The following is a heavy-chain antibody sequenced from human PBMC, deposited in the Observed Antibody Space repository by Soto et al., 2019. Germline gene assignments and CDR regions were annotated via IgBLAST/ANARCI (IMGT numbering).Heavy chain of an antibody. J-gene: IGHJ6*02. CDR3: ARSRYYDTTGYYPFYYYYGMDV. CDR2: TFPGNSET. V-gene: IGHV5-51*01. CDR1: GYSFSNYW. D-gene: IGHD3-22*01. Sequence: GESLKISCKGSGYSFSNYWIGWVRQMSGKGLEWMAITFPGNSETRYSPSFLGHVTISVDRSISTAYLQWSSLKASDTALYYCARSRYYDTTGYYPFYYYYGMDVWGQGTTVTVSS.